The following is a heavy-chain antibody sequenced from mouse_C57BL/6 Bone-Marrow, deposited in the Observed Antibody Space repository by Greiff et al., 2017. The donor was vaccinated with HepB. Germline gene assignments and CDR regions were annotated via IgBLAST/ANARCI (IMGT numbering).Heavy chain of an antibody. CDR1: GYAFSSSW. CDR2: IYPGDGDT. CDR3: AREIYYGSSYGAMDY. Sequence: VQLQQSGPELVKPGASVKISCKASGYAFSSSWMNWVKQRPGKGLEWIGRIYPGDGDTNYNGKFKGKATLTADKSSSTAYMQLSSLTSEDSAVYFCAREIYYGSSYGAMDYWGQGTSVTVSS. V-gene: IGHV1-82*01. J-gene: IGHJ4*01. D-gene: IGHD1-1*01.